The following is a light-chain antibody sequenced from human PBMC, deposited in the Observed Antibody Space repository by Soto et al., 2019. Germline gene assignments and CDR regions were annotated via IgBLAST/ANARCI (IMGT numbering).Light chain of an antibody. J-gene: IGLJ2*01. CDR3: AAWDDSLSGVV. Sequence: QSALTQPRSVSGSPGQSVTISCTGTSSDVGGFNYVSWYQQHPDKAPKLLIYRNNQRPSGVPDRFSGSKSGTSASLVISGLRSEDEADYYCAAWDDSLSGVVFGGGTKLTVL. CDR2: RNN. CDR1: SSDVGGFNY. V-gene: IGLV2-11*01.